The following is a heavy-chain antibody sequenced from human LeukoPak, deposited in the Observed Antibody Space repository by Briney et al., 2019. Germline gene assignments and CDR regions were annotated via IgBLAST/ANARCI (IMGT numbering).Heavy chain of an antibody. J-gene: IGHJ4*02. CDR3: ARDEDSGRDFDY. CDR1: GGTFSSYA. D-gene: IGHD6-19*01. Sequence: SVKVSCKASGGTFSSYAISWVRQAPGQGLEWMGGIIPIFGTANYAQKFQGRVTITTDESTSTAYMELSSLRSEDTAVYYCARDEDSGRDFDYWGQGTLVTVSS. CDR2: IIPIFGTA. V-gene: IGHV1-69*05.